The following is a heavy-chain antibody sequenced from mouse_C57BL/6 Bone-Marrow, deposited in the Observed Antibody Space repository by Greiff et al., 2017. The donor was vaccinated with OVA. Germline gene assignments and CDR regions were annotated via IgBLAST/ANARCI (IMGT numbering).Heavy chain of an antibody. Sequence: VQLQQSGPELVKPGASVKISCKASGYSFTDYNMNWVKQSNGKSLEWIGDINPNNGGTIYNQKFKGKATLTVDKSSSTAYMELRSLTSEDTAVYYCARMNYGSSWYFDVWGTGTTVTVSS. CDR2: INPNNGGT. V-gene: IGHV1-18*01. D-gene: IGHD1-1*01. CDR3: ARMNYGSSWYFDV. CDR1: GYSFTDYN. J-gene: IGHJ1*03.